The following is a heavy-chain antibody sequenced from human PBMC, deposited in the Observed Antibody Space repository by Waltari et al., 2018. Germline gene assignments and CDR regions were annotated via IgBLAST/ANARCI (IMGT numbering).Heavy chain of an antibody. D-gene: IGHD3-22*01. CDR1: GGSISSYS. V-gene: IGHV4-4*09. Sequence: QVQLQESGPGLVKPSETLSLTCTVSGGSISSYSWSWIRQPPGKGLEWIGYIYTSGSTNYNPSLKSRVTISVDTSKNQFSLKLSSVTAADTAVYYCARAYDSSGYYVSYWYFDLWGRGTLVTVSS. CDR2: IYTSGST. CDR3: ARAYDSSGYYVSYWYFDL. J-gene: IGHJ2*01.